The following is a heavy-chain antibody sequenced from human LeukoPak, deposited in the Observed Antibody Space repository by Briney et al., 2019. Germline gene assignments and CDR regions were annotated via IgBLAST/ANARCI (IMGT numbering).Heavy chain of an antibody. J-gene: IGHJ4*02. CDR3: ARMVYHDILIGYFFDY. V-gene: IGHV2-70*01. CDR1: GFSLSTSGMC. CDR2: IDWDDDK. D-gene: IGHD3-9*01. Sequence: SGPTLVNPTQTLTLTCTFSGFSLSTSGMCVSWIRQPPGKALEWLAVIDWDDDKYYSTSLKTRLTISKDTSKNQVVLTITNMDPVDTATYYCARMVYHDILIGYFFDYWGQGTLVTVSS.